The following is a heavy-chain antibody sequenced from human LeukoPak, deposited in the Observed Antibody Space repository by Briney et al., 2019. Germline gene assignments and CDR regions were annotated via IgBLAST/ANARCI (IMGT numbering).Heavy chain of an antibody. CDR2: ISSSGSTV. CDR1: GFTLSFYS. CDR3: AREKSNWGYDS. D-gene: IGHD7-27*01. J-gene: IGHJ5*01. Sequence: GGSLRLSCAASGFTLSFYSMNWVRQAPGKGLEGISYISSSGSTVYYADSVKGRFTISRDNANNSLYLQMSGLRTEDTAVYYCAREKSNWGYDSWGQGTLVTVSS. V-gene: IGHV3-48*04.